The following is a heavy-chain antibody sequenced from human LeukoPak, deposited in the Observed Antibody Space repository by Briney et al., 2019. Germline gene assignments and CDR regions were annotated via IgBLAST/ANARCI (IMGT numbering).Heavy chain of an antibody. CDR1: GGSISTYH. Sequence: KPSETLSLTCSVSGGSISTYHWSWIRQPAGKGLGWIGRVHRSGNTNYNPSLQSRVTMSVDTSKNQISLRLRFVTAADTAVYYCARDDFEYSVHYGMDVWGQGTAVTVSS. V-gene: IGHV4-4*07. CDR3: ARDDFEYSVHYGMDV. J-gene: IGHJ6*02. CDR2: VHRSGNT. D-gene: IGHD3-9*01.